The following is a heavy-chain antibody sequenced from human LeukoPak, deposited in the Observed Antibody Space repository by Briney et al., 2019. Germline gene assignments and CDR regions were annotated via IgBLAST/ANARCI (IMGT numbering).Heavy chain of an antibody. V-gene: IGHV4-59*08. CDR3: ARGGVGDSYGPFDY. Sequence: IPSETLSLTCTVSGGSISSYYWSWIRQPPGKGLEWIGYIYYSGSTNYNPSLKSRVTISVDTSKNQFSLKLRSVTAADTAVYYCARGGVGDSYGPFDYWGQGTLVTVSS. D-gene: IGHD5-18*01. CDR2: IYYSGST. J-gene: IGHJ4*02. CDR1: GGSISSYY.